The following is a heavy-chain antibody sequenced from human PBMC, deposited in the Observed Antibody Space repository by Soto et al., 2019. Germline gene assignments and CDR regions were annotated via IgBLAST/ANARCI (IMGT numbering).Heavy chain of an antibody. Sequence: GGSLRLSFAVSGFTFSSYGMSWVRQAPGKGLEWVSAISSGGSLYYTDSVKGRFTISRDNSKSTLYLQMNSLRVEDTAVYYCATYRGPMGVKFDYWGQGTLVTVSS. CDR1: GFTFSSYG. CDR3: ATYRGPMGVKFDY. J-gene: IGHJ4*02. CDR2: ISSGGSL. D-gene: IGHD1-26*01. V-gene: IGHV3-23*01.